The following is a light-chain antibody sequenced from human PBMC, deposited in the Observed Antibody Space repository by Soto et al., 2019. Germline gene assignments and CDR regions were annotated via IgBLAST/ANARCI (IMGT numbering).Light chain of an antibody. CDR1: SGHSSDA. J-gene: IGLJ2*01. V-gene: IGLV4-69*01. CDR2: VNSDGSH. Sequence: QTVVTQSPSASASLGASVKLTCTLSSGHSSDAIVWHQQQPEKGPRYLMKVNSDGSHSKGDGIPDRFSGSRSGAERYLTISSLQSEDEADYYCQTWGTDIHVVFGGGTKLTVL. CDR3: QTWGTDIHVV.